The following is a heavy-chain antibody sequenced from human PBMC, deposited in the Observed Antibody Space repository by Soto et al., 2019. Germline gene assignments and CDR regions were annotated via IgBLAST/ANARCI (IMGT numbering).Heavy chain of an antibody. V-gene: IGHV4-34*06. CDR1: SGSFSGYY. Sequence: SETLSLTCSIYSGSFSGYYWSWIRQPPGKGLEWIGEISQSGNTDYGPSLKSRVSISIDTSKKQFSLNLASVSAEDTAVYYCAKSLQWRGGGFDYWGQGTLVTVSS. CDR3: AKSLQWRGGGFDY. J-gene: IGHJ4*02. CDR2: ISQSGNT. D-gene: IGHD6-19*01.